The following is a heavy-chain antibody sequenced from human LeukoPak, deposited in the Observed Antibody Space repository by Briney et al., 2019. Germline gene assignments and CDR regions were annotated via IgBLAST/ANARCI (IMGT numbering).Heavy chain of an antibody. CDR2: INHSGST. D-gene: IGHD3-3*01. V-gene: IGHV4-34*01. CDR3: ARYYFGVRAFDI. J-gene: IGHJ3*02. Sequence: SETLSLTCAVYGGSFSGYYWSWIRQPPGKGLEWIGEINHSGSTNYNPSLRSRVTISVDTSKNQFSLKLSSVTAADTAVYYCARYYFGVRAFDIWGQGTMVTVSS. CDR1: GGSFSGYY.